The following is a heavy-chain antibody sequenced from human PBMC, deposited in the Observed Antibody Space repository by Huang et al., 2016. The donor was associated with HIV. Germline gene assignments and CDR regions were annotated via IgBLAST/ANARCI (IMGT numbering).Heavy chain of an antibody. CDR3: ARGAPDLDSHLDH. CDR1: GGTFNNA. J-gene: IGHJ4*02. V-gene: IGHV1-69*13. Sequence: QVQLVQSGAEVKKPGSSVKVSCKVSGGTFNNAISWVRQAPGQGLEWMGGSIPSFGTPNYARKFHGRVTITADESTSIAYMELSSLRSEDTAVYYCARGAPDLDSHLDHWGQGTLVTVSS. D-gene: IGHD3-3*01. CDR2: SIPSFGTP.